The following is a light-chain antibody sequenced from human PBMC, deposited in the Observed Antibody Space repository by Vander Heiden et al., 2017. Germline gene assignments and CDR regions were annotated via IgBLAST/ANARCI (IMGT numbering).Light chain of an antibody. CDR2: DTT. CDR1: TGAVTSGHY. J-gene: IGLJ2*01. V-gene: IGLV7-46*01. CDR3: LHSNGGPLV. Sequence: QAVVTQEPSLTVSPGGPVTLTCGSSTGAVTSGHYPFWFQPKPGQALMICSYDTTNKYSWTPACVSGSLLAATVAMTLSGAQAEDEYYYYSLHSNGGPLVFGGGTKLTVL.